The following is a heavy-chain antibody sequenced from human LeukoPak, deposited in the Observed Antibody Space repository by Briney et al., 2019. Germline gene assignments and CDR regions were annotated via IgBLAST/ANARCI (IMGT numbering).Heavy chain of an antibody. Sequence: PGGSPRLSCGASGFTFSNSWMSWVRQAPGKGVEWVANIKKDGSEKYYVDSVEGRFTISRENAKKSLYLQMNRLRDEDTAVYYCAGVQLLVLGDAFDICGQGTMVTVSS. D-gene: IGHD6-19*01. CDR2: IKKDGSEK. J-gene: IGHJ3*02. CDR1: GFTFSNSW. V-gene: IGHV3-7*04. CDR3: AGVQLLVLGDAFDI.